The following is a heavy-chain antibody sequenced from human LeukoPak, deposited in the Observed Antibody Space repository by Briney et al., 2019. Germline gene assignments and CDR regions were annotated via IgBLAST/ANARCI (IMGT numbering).Heavy chain of an antibody. CDR2: ISTSSSYI. CDR3: ARDHEEYCSGGSCSRFDY. V-gene: IGHV3-21*01. CDR1: GFTFSDYY. D-gene: IGHD2-15*01. J-gene: IGHJ4*02. Sequence: GGSLRLSCAASGFTFSDYYMNWVRQAPGKGLEWVSSISTSSSYIYYADSVKGRFTISRDNARNSLYLQMNSLRAEDTAVYYCARDHEEYCSGGSCSRFDYWGQGTLVTVSS.